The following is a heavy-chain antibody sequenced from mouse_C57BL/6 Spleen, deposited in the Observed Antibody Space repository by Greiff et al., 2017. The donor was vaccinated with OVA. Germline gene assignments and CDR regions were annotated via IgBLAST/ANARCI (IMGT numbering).Heavy chain of an antibody. D-gene: IGHD1-1*01. CDR3: ANLITTVVAKGDYYAMDY. CDR2: INPSSGYT. Sequence: QVQLKESGAELAKPGASVKLSCKASGYTFTSYWMHWVKQRPGQGLEWIGYINPSSGYTKYNQKFKDKATLTADKSSSTAYMQLSSLTYEDSAVYYCANLITTVVAKGDYYAMDYWGQGTSVTVSS. J-gene: IGHJ4*01. V-gene: IGHV1-7*01. CDR1: GYTFTSYW.